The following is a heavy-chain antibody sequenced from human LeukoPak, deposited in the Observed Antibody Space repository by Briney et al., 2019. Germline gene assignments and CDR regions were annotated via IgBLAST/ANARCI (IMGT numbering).Heavy chain of an antibody. V-gene: IGHV3-7*05. CDR3: VRGGGAFDI. Sequence: GGSLRLSCAASGFTFSTYWLTWVRQAPGKGLEWVANIKYNGSEQYYVDSVKGRFTISRDNVKNSLSLQMNSLRVEDTAVYYCVRGGGAFDIWGQGTMVTVSS. CDR1: GFTFSTYW. J-gene: IGHJ3*02. CDR2: IKYNGSEQ. D-gene: IGHD5-12*01.